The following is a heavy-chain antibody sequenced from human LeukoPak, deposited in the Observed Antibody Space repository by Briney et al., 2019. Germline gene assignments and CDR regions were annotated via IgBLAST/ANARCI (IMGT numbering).Heavy chain of an antibody. D-gene: IGHD4-17*01. CDR1: GFTFTSYA. V-gene: IGHV3-23*01. Sequence: GGSLRLSCAASGFTFTSYAMGRVHQAPGKGLEWVSSVSGSGDGTYYADSVKGRFTISRDNSKKTLDLHMDSLRAEDTAVYYCAKERLGGNYGDYAVDYWGQGTMVTVSS. CDR2: VSGSGDGT. CDR3: AKERLGGNYGDYAVDY. J-gene: IGHJ4*02.